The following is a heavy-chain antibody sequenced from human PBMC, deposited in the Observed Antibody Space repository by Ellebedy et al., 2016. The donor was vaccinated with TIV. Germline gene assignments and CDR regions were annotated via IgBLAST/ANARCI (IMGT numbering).Heavy chain of an antibody. CDR3: ARDPGDY. Sequence: GESLKISCAASGFSFSTFWMSWVRQAPGKGLEGVATIKPDGGDKYYVDSVRGRFTIARDNAKNSLYLQMTNLSAEDTAVYYCARDPGDYWGQGTLVTVSS. J-gene: IGHJ4*02. CDR1: GFSFSTFW. CDR2: IKPDGGDK. V-gene: IGHV3-7*01.